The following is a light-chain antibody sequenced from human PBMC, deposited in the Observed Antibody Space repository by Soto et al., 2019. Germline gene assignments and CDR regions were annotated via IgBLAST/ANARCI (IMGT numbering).Light chain of an antibody. CDR3: QSYDSSNPVV. CDR2: EDD. J-gene: IGLJ2*01. V-gene: IGLV6-57*04. CDR1: SGSIASNY. Sequence: NFMLTQPHSVSESPGKTVTISCTRSSGSIASNYVQWYQQRPGSAPTTLIYEDDRRPSGVPDRFSGSIDRSSNSASLTISGLKTEHEADYYCQSYDSSNPVVFGGGTKVTVL.